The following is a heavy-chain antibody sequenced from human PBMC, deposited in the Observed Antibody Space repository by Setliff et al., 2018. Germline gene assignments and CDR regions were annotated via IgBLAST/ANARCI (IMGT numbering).Heavy chain of an antibody. CDR3: ARHRAVAGAYYFDF. D-gene: IGHD6-19*01. J-gene: IGHJ4*02. Sequence: LSLTCAVSVYSISRDCHWGWIRQPPGKGLEWIGSIYYSGNTYYNASLKGRVTISGDTSKNQFSLKLTAVTAADTAIYYCARHRAVAGAYYFDFWGQRTLVTVSS. V-gene: IGHV4-38-2*01. CDR2: IYYSGNT. CDR1: VYSISRDCH.